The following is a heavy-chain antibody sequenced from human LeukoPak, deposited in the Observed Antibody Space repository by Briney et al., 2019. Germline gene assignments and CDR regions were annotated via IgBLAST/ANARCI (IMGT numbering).Heavy chain of an antibody. Sequence: SETLSLTCTVSGGSISSSSYYWSWIRQPPGKGLKWIGYIYYSGSTSYSPSLRSRVTISVDTSKNQFSLKLSSVTAADTAVYYCARETSQKGAHYMDVWGKGTTVTISS. CDR1: GGSISSSSYY. V-gene: IGHV4-61*01. CDR3: ARETSQKGAHYMDV. D-gene: IGHD3-16*01. J-gene: IGHJ6*03. CDR2: IYYSGST.